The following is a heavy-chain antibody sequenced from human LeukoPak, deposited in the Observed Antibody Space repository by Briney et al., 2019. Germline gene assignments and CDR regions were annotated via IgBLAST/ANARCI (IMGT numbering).Heavy chain of an antibody. CDR1: GYNFTIYY. Sequence: GASVNVSCKASGYNFTIYYMHWVRQAPGQGLEWMGIINPSDGGTYYAENFQGRVTMTKDTSTSTVYMELSSLRSEDTAFYYYARGADDSSGFDPAEYFLHWGQGTLVTVSS. J-gene: IGHJ1*01. V-gene: IGHV1-46*01. D-gene: IGHD3-22*01. CDR2: INPSDGGT. CDR3: ARGADDSSGFDPAEYFLH.